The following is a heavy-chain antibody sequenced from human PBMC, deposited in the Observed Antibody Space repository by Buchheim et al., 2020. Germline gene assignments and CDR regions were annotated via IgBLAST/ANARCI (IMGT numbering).Heavy chain of an antibody. CDR1: GFTFSSYA. Sequence: EVQLSESGGGFVQPGGSLRLSCAASGFTFSSYAMSWVRQAPGKGLEWVSSISGSGGTTYYADSVKGRFTISRDHSKNTLYLQVNSLSAEDTAVYYCAKERLAGYGGSGPLHKSNYFDYWGQGTL. J-gene: IGHJ4*02. CDR2: ISGSGGTT. D-gene: IGHD4/OR15-4a*01. V-gene: IGHV3-23*01. CDR3: AKERLAGYGGSGPLHKSNYFDY.